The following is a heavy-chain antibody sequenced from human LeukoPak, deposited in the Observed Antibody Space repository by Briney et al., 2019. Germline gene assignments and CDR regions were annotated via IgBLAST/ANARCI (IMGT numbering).Heavy chain of an antibody. CDR2: INWNGGST. V-gene: IGHV3-20*04. D-gene: IGHD6-13*01. J-gene: IGHJ3*02. CDR1: GFTFVDYG. Sequence: PGGSLRLSCAASGFTFVDYGMSWVRQAPGKGLDWVSGINWNGGSTGYADSVKARFTLSRDNAKNSLYLQMNRLRAEDTALYYCARGISAAGTVGAFDIWRQGTMVTVSS. CDR3: ARGISAAGTVGAFDI.